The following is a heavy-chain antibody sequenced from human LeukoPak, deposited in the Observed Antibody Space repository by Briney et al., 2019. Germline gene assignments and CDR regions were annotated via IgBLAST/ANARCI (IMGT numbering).Heavy chain of an antibody. D-gene: IGHD3-22*01. J-gene: IGHJ4*02. Sequence: GASVKVSCKASGYTFTGYYMHWVRQAPGQGLEWMRWINPNSGGTNYAQKFQGRVTMTRDTSISTAYMELSRLRSDDTAVYYCARTGGDYYDSSGYYYGYWGQGTLVTVSS. CDR1: GYTFTGYY. CDR3: ARTGGDYYDSSGYYYGY. V-gene: IGHV1-2*02. CDR2: INPNSGGT.